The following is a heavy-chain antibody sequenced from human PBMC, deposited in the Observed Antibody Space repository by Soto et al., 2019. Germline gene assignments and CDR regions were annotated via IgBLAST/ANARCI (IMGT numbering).Heavy chain of an antibody. CDR1: GFTFSSYA. D-gene: IGHD6-6*01. V-gene: IGHV3-30-3*01. CDR3: ARPKELYSSSWVNWFDP. CDR2: ISYGGSNK. J-gene: IGHJ5*02. Sequence: SLRLSCAASGFTFSSYAMHWVRQAPGKGLEWVAVISYGGSNKYYADSVKGRFTISRDNSKNTLYLQMNSLRAEDTAVYYCARPKELYSSSWVNWFDPWGQGTLVTVSS.